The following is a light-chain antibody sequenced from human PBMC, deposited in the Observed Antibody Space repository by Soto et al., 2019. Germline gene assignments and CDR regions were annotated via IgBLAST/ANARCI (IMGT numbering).Light chain of an antibody. CDR3: QQYGSSPPYT. J-gene: IGKJ2*01. CDR2: GAS. Sequence: EIVLTQSPGTLSLSPGERATLSCRASQSVGSSYLAWYQQKPGQAPRLLIYGASSRATGIPDKFSGSGSGIDFNLTISRLEPEDFAVYYCQQYGSSPPYTFGQGTKLEIK. V-gene: IGKV3-20*01. CDR1: QSVGSSY.